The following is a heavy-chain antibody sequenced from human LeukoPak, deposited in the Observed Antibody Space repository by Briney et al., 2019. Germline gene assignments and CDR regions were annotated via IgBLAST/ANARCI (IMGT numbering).Heavy chain of an antibody. J-gene: IGHJ4*02. V-gene: IGHV3-23*01. D-gene: IGHD1-1*01. Sequence: QPGGSLRLSCAASGFTFSSYAMSWVRQAPGRGLEWVSAFSGSGGSTYYADSVKGRFTISRDNAKNSLYLQMNSLRAEDTALYYCARGTSDARYYFDYWGQGILVTVSS. CDR2: FSGSGGST. CDR1: GFTFSSYA. CDR3: ARGTSDARYYFDY.